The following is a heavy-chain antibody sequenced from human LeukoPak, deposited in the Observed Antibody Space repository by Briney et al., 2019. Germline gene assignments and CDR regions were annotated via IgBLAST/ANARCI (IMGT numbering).Heavy chain of an antibody. V-gene: IGHV1-18*01. J-gene: IGHJ4*02. CDR2: ISAYNGYT. CDR1: GYTFTSYP. D-gene: IGHD1-26*01. CDR3: ARVNEGATRRLDY. Sequence: GASVKVSCKASGYTFTSYPIGWVRQAPGQGLEWMGWISAYNGYTNYAQSLQGRVTMTTDTSTSTAYMELSRLRSDDTAVYYCARVNEGATRRLDYWGQGTLVTVSS.